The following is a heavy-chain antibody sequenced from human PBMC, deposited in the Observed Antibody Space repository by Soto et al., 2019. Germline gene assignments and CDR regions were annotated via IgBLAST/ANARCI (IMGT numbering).Heavy chain of an antibody. CDR3: ASGVEVGAVTPVEIDY. V-gene: IGHV4-59*01. D-gene: IGHD3-10*01. Sequence: QVQLQESGPGLVKPSETLSLTCTVSGGSISSYYWSWIRQPPGKGLEWIGYIYYSGSTNYNPSLKSRVTISVDTSKNQFSLKLSSVTAADTAVYYCASGVEVGAVTPVEIDYWGQGTLVTVSS. CDR1: GGSISSYY. CDR2: IYYSGST. J-gene: IGHJ4*02.